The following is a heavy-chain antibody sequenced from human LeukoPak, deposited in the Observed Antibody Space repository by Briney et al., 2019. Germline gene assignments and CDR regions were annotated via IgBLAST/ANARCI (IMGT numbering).Heavy chain of an antibody. CDR2: ISAYNGNT. V-gene: IGHV1-18*01. Sequence: ASVKVSCRASGYTFTSYGISWVRQAPGQGLEWMGWISAYNGNTHNAQKLQGRVTMTTDTSTSTAYMELRSLRSDDTAVYYCAREAYYDFWSGYYRGPFYYMDVWGKGTTVTVSS. J-gene: IGHJ6*03. D-gene: IGHD3-3*01. CDR1: GYTFTSYG. CDR3: AREAYYDFWSGYYRGPFYYMDV.